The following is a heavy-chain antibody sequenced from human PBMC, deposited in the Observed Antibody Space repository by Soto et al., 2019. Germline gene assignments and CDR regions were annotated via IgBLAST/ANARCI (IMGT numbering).Heavy chain of an antibody. J-gene: IGHJ4*02. D-gene: IGHD5-18*01. CDR2: INHSGST. V-gene: IGHV4-34*01. CDR3: ARDVDTAMVFEY. Sequence: SETLSLTCAVYGGSFSGYYWIWIRQPPGKGLEWIGEINHSGSTNYNPSLKSRVTISVDTSKNQFSLKLSSVTAADTAVYYCARDVDTAMVFEYWGQGTLVTVSS. CDR1: GGSFSGYY.